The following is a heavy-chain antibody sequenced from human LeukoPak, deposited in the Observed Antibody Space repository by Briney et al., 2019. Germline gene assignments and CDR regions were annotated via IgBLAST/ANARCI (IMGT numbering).Heavy chain of an antibody. CDR1: GGTFSSYT. J-gene: IGHJ4*02. V-gene: IGHV1-69*02. CDR2: IIPILGIA. CDR3: ASSDCSGGSCYPFDC. D-gene: IGHD2-15*01. Sequence: SVKVSCKASGGTFSSYTISWVRQAPGQGLEWMGRIIPILGIANYAQKFQGRVTITADKSTSTAYMEPSSLRSEDTAVYYCASSDCSGGSCYPFDCWGQGTLVTVSS.